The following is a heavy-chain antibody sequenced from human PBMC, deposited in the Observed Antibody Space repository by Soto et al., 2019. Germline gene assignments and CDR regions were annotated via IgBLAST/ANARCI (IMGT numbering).Heavy chain of an antibody. D-gene: IGHD1-20*01. CDR1: GYTFTSYG. CDR3: ESNWNQLRNYYYMEV. J-gene: IGHJ6*03. CDR2: ISAYNGNT. Sequence: ASVKVSCKASGYTFTSYGISWARQAPGQGLEWMGWISAYNGNTNYAQKLQGRVTMTTDTSTSTAYMELRSLRSDDTAVYYCESNWNQLRNYYYMEVWGKGTTVTVSS. V-gene: IGHV1-18*01.